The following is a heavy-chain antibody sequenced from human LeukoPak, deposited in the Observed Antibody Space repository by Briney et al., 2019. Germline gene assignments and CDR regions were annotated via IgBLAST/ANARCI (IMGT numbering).Heavy chain of an antibody. J-gene: IGHJ4*02. Sequence: ASVKVSCKASGYRFTSYDMHWVRQAPGQGLEWMGIIDPSGGSTSYAQRFQGRVAMTRDTSTTTVYMEVNSLTSEDTAVYFCARDGPTAAPFDYWGQGTLVTVSS. CDR3: ARDGPTAAPFDY. V-gene: IGHV1-46*01. CDR1: GYRFTSYD. D-gene: IGHD2-2*01. CDR2: IDPSGGST.